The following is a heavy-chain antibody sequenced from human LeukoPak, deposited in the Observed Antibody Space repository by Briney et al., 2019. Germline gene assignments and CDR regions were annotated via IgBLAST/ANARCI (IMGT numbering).Heavy chain of an antibody. Sequence: SETLSLTCTVSGGSISGYYWSWIRQPPGKGPEWIGYIYYSGSTNYNPSLKSRVTISVDTSKNQFSLKMNSVSAADTAVYYCARLASSGWSHCDYWGQGTLVTVSS. CDR3: ARLASSGWSHCDY. D-gene: IGHD6-19*01. CDR1: GGSISGYY. V-gene: IGHV4-59*08. CDR2: IYYSGST. J-gene: IGHJ4*02.